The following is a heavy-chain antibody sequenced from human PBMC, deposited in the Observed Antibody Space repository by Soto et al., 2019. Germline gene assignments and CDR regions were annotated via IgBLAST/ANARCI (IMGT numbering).Heavy chain of an antibody. CDR1: GGTFSSYA. V-gene: IGHV1-69*13. CDR2: IIPIFGTA. CDR3: ARGPYYDFWSGYYEYYYGMDV. Sequence: ASVKVSCKASGGTFSSYAISWVRQAPGQGLEWMGGIIPIFGTANYAQKFQGRVTITADESTSTAYMELSSLRSEDTAVYYCARGPYYDFWSGYYEYYYGMDVWGQGTTVTVSS. J-gene: IGHJ6*02. D-gene: IGHD3-3*01.